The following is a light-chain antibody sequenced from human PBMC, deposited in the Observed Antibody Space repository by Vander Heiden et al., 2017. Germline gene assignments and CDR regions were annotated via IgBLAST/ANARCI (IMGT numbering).Light chain of an antibody. CDR1: RSVDNN. Sequence: IVMTQSPATQSMSPGEGVTLSCWASRSVDNNLAWYQQKHGQPPRLLIYDASIRATGIPPRFSGSGSGTAFTLTIRSLQSEDFATYYCHQYNDWPYTFGQGAKLEIK. CDR2: DAS. V-gene: IGKV3-15*01. J-gene: IGKJ2*01. CDR3: HQYNDWPYT.